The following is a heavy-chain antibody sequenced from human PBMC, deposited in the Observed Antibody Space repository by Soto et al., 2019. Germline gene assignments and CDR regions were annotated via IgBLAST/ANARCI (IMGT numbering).Heavy chain of an antibody. V-gene: IGHV1-69*06. D-gene: IGHD2-2*01. J-gene: IGHJ6*02. CDR2: IIPIFGTA. CDR1: GGTFSSYA. CDR3: ASSGEVPAAMNYYYGMDV. Sequence: QVQLVQSGAEVKKPGSSVKVSCKASGGTFSSYAISWVRQAPGQGLEWMGGIIPIFGTAKYAQKFQGRVTITADKSTSTAYMELSSLRSEDTAVYYCASSGEVPAAMNYYYGMDVWGQGTTVTVSS.